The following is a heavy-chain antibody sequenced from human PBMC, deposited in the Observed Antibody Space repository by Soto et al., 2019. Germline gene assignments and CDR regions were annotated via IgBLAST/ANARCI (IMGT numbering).Heavy chain of an antibody. Sequence: SVKVSCKASGDTFSTYTITWMRQAPGQGLEWMGGIIPRSATSKYSQKFQGRFSITGDTFASTAYMELSSLRSEDTAVYYCAKSATVPAAIAYWGQGTLVTVSS. CDR1: GDTFSTYT. CDR2: IIPRSATS. V-gene: IGHV1-69*06. J-gene: IGHJ4*02. D-gene: IGHD2-2*02. CDR3: AKSATVPAAIAY.